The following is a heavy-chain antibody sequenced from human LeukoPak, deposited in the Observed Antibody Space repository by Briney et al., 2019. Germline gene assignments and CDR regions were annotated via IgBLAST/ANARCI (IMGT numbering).Heavy chain of an antibody. CDR3: AKDGSEYQLLYYYYYYYMDV. J-gene: IGHJ6*03. CDR1: GFTFSSYG. Sequence: GRSLRLSCAASGFTFSSYGMHWVRQAPGKGLEWVAVIWYDGSNKYYADSVKGRFTISRDNSKNTLYLQMNSLRAEDTAVYYCAKDGSEYQLLYYYYYYYMDVWGKGTTVTVSS. V-gene: IGHV3-33*06. CDR2: IWYDGSNK. D-gene: IGHD2-2*01.